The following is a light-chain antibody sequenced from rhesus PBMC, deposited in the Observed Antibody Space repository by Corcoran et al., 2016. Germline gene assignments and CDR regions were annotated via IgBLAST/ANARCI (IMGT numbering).Light chain of an antibody. Sequence: DIQMTQSPSSLSASVGDRVTITCRASQGISSYLAWYQQKPGKAPKLLIYAASTLQSGCPSRFSGRGSGTDVTLTISSLQPEDFATYYCQQHNSYPFTFGPGTKLDIK. J-gene: IGKJ3*01. CDR1: QGISSY. CDR2: AAS. CDR3: QQHNSYPFT. V-gene: IGKV1-25*01.